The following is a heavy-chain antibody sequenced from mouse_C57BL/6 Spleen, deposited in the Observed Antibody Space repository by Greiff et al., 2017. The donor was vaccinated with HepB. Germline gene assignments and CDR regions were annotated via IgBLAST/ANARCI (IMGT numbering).Heavy chain of an antibody. CDR1: GYTFTSYW. Sequence: QVQLQQPGAELVRPGPSVKLSCKASGYTFTSYWMHWVKQRPGQGLEWIGVIDPSDSYTNYNQKFKGKATLTVDTSSSTAYMQLSSLTSEDSAVYYCAREKIYYGSSGYFDVWGTGTTVTVSS. CDR2: IDPSDSYT. D-gene: IGHD1-1*01. J-gene: IGHJ1*03. V-gene: IGHV1-59*01. CDR3: AREKIYYGSSGYFDV.